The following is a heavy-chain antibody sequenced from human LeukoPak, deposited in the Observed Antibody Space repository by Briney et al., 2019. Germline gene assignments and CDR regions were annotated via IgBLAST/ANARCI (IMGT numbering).Heavy chain of an antibody. CDR1: GYNFNSDW. CDR3: ARRGVVDAFDI. CDR2: IYPGDSET. J-gene: IGHJ3*02. Sequence: GESLKISCKGSGYNFNSDWSAWVRQMPGKGLEWMGIIYPGDSETKYSPSFQGQVTISADKSIPTAYLQWSSLKAPDTAIYYCARRGVVDAFDIWGQGTMVTVSS. V-gene: IGHV5-51*01. D-gene: IGHD3-3*01.